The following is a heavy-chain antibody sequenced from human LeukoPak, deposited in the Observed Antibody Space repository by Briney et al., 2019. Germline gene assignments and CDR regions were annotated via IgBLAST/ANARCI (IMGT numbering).Heavy chain of an antibody. J-gene: IGHJ1*01. V-gene: IGHV1-2*02. CDR1: GYTFTGYY. Sequence: ASVKVSCKASGYTFTGYYIHWVRPAPGQGLEWMGWIDANSGTTNFPEKFQGRVTMTRDTSISTAYLELSRLRSDDTAVYYCARGIYARAATGFQDWGQGSLVTISS. CDR2: IDANSGTT. CDR3: ARGIYARAATGFQD. D-gene: IGHD2-15*01.